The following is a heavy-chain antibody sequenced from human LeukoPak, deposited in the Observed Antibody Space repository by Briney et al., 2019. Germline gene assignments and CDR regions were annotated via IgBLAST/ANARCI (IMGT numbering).Heavy chain of an antibody. Sequence: SVKVSCKASGYIFTSYGISWVRQAPGQGLEWMGGIIPIFGTANYAQKFQGRVTITADKSTSTAYMELSSLRSEDTAVYYCARDRTDYYGSRFDYWGQGTLVTVSS. CDR1: GYIFTSYG. D-gene: IGHD3-10*01. CDR3: ARDRTDYYGSRFDY. CDR2: IIPIFGTA. J-gene: IGHJ4*02. V-gene: IGHV1-69*06.